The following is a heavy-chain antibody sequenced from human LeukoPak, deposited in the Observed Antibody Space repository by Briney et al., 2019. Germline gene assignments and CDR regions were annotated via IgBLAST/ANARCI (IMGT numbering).Heavy chain of an antibody. CDR3: ARAGYGGNLDY. CDR1: GGSFSGYY. J-gene: IGHJ4*02. Sequence: SETLSLTCAVYGGSFSGYYWSWIRQPPGKWLEWMGEITHSGSTNYNPSLKSRVTISVDTSKNQFSLKVNSVTAADTAVYYCARAGYGGNLDYWGQGNLVTVFS. V-gene: IGHV4-34*01. D-gene: IGHD4/OR15-4a*01. CDR2: ITHSGST.